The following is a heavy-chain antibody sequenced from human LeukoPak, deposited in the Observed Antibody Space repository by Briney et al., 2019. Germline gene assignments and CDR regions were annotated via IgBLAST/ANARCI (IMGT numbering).Heavy chain of an antibody. CDR1: GLTFSKYA. D-gene: IGHD6-19*01. Sequence: GGSLTLSCAVSGLTFSKYAMNWVRQGPGKGLEWVSGIGASGASTYYADSVKGRFTISRDNSKNRLYVQVKSLRADDTGVYFCAKDLEAVAGTIVNDYWGQGTLVTVSS. CDR2: IGASGAST. V-gene: IGHV3-23*01. J-gene: IGHJ4*02. CDR3: AKDLEAVAGTIVNDY.